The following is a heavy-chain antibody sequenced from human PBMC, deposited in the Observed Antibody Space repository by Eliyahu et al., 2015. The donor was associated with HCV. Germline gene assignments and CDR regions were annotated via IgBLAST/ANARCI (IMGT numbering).Heavy chain of an antibody. CDR1: GFTFSSYA. CDR2: ISGSGGST. Sequence: EVQLLESGGGLVQPGGSXRLSCAASGFTFSSYAMXWVRQAPGKGLEWVSAISGSGGSTYYADSVKGRFTISRDNSKNTLYLQMNSLRAEDTAVYYCAKTSPLVRGVSVFDYWGQGTLVTVSS. J-gene: IGHJ4*02. D-gene: IGHD3-10*01. V-gene: IGHV3-23*01. CDR3: AKTSPLVRGVSVFDY.